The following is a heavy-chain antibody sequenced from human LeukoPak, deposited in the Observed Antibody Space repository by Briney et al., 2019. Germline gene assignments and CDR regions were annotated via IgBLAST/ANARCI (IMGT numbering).Heavy chain of an antibody. Sequence: GGSLRLSCAASGFTFSSYAMHWVRQVPGKGLEGVAVISYDGSNKYYADSVKGRFTISRDNSKNTLYLQMNSLRTEDTAVYYCARAQLRYFDWSANDYWGQGTLVTVSS. D-gene: IGHD3-9*01. CDR2: ISYDGSNK. CDR1: GFTFSSYA. J-gene: IGHJ4*02. CDR3: ARAQLRYFDWSANDY. V-gene: IGHV3-30*04.